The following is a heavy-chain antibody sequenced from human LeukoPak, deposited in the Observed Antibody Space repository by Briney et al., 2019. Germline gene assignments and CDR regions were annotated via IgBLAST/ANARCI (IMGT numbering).Heavy chain of an antibody. CDR2: VYCSGNT. Sequence: SETLSLTCSVSGDSISSRNVFWGWMRQPPGKGLEWISCVYCSGNTYYSPSLKSRVTVSVATSKNQFSLKLSSVTAADTAVYYCARENDHLTWFDPWGQGTLVTVSS. CDR1: GDSISSRNVF. D-gene: IGHD1-14*01. CDR3: ARENDHLTWFDP. V-gene: IGHV4-39*01. J-gene: IGHJ5*02.